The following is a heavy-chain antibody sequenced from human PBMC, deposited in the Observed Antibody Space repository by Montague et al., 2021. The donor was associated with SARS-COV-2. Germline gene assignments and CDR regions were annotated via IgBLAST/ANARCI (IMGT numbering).Heavy chain of an antibody. CDR2: INHGGST. CDR3: ARGRRITFGGVIGWFSTFDY. Sequence: SETLSPTCAVYGGSFSGYYLNWIRQPPGKGLEWIGEINHGGSTNXNPSRRSGVTIAVDTSKNQVSLKLSSVTAADTAVYYCARGRRITFGGVIGWFSTFDYWGQGTLVTVSS. V-gene: IGHV4-34*01. CDR1: GGSFSGYY. J-gene: IGHJ4*02. D-gene: IGHD3-16*02.